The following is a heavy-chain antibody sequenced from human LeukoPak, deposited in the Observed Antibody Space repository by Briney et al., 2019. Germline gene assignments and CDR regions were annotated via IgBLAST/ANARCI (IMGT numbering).Heavy chain of an antibody. CDR2: ISSSGSTI. Sequence: GGSLSLFCAASGFTFSDYYMSWIRQAPGKGLEWVSYISSSGSTIYYADSVKGRFTISRDNAKNSLYLQMNSLRAEDTAVYYCASTQPYDSSGYYSRMYYFDYWGQGTLVTVSS. CDR3: ASTQPYDSSGYYSRMYYFDY. V-gene: IGHV3-11*01. CDR1: GFTFSDYY. J-gene: IGHJ4*02. D-gene: IGHD3-22*01.